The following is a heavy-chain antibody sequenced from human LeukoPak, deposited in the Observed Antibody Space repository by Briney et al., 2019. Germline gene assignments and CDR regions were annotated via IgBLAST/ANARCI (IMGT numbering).Heavy chain of an antibody. CDR2: ISGSGGST. Sequence: GGSLRLSCAASGFILRSYAMSWVRQAPGKGLEWVSAISGSGGSTYYADSVRGRFTISRDNAKNSLYLQMNSLRAEDTAVYYCASLYCSGGSCYDWDAFDIWGQGTMVTVSS. CDR1: GFILRSYA. V-gene: IGHV3-23*01. CDR3: ASLYCSGGSCYDWDAFDI. D-gene: IGHD2-15*01. J-gene: IGHJ3*02.